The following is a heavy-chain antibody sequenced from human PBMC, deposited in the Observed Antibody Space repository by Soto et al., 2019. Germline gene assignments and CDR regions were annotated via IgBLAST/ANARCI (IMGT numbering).Heavy chain of an antibody. V-gene: IGHV3-21*01. CDR3: ARSPYSGYENWFDP. CDR2: ISSSSSYI. Sequence: EVQLVESGGGLVKPGGSLRLSCAASGFTFSSYRMNWVRQAPGKGLEWVSSISSSSSYIYYADSVKGRFTISRDNAKNSLYLQMHSLRAEDTAVYYCARSPYSGYENWFDPWGQGTLVTVSS. D-gene: IGHD5-12*01. CDR1: GFTFSSYR. J-gene: IGHJ5*02.